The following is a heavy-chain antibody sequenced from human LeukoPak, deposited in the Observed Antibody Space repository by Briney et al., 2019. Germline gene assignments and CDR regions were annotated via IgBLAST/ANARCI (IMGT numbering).Heavy chain of an antibody. Sequence: ASVKVSCKASGYTFTSYDINWVRQATGQGLGWMGWMNPNSGNTGYAQKFQGRVTITRNTSISTAYMELSSLRSEDTAVYYCAKTPLRGYYDSSGYPDYFDYWGQGTLVTVSS. D-gene: IGHD3-22*01. CDR2: MNPNSGNT. CDR3: AKTPLRGYYDSSGYPDYFDY. V-gene: IGHV1-8*03. J-gene: IGHJ4*02. CDR1: GYTFTSYD.